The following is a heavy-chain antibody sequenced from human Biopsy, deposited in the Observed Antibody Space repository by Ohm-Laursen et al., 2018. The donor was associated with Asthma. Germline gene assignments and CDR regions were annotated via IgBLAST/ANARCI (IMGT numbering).Heavy chain of an antibody. J-gene: IGHJ4*02. CDR1: GFTFRSYA. Sequence: SLRLSCAASGFTFRSYAMHWVRQASGKGLEWVAVGGSYYDGGLKYYADSVNGRFTVSRDDSKNTLYLQMNSLRPDDTAVYYCARDVMEWYLPAFDFWGQGTLVTVSS. D-gene: IGHD3-3*01. CDR3: ARDVMEWYLPAFDF. V-gene: IGHV3-30-3*01. CDR2: GGSYYDGGLK.